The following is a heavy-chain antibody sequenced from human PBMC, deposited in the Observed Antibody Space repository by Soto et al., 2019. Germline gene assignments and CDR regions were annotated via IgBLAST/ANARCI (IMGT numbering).Heavy chain of an antibody. Sequence: GASVKVACKASGYTFTSYYMRWVRQAPGQGLEWMGIINPSGGSTSYAQKFQGRVTMTRDTSTSTVYMELSSLRSEDTAVYYCARSGVRAAAGGALYYYYGMDVWGQGTTVTVSS. CDR3: ARSGVRAAAGGALYYYYGMDV. V-gene: IGHV1-46*01. D-gene: IGHD6-13*01. J-gene: IGHJ6*02. CDR2: INPSGGST. CDR1: GYTFTSYY.